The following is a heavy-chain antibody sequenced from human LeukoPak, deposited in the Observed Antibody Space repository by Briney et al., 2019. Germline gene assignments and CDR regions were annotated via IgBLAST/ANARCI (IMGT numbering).Heavy chain of an antibody. CDR2: IRYEKNEK. CDR1: GFTFSYYG. J-gene: IGHJ4*02. CDR3: ASLDRGSYYSFDY. V-gene: IGHV3-30*02. D-gene: IGHD1-26*01. Sequence: GGSLRLSCAGSGFTFSYYGMHWVRQAPGKGLEWVAFIRYEKNEKYYADSVKGRFTISRDNAKNSLYLQMNSLRAEDTAVYYCASLDRGSYYSFDYWGQGTLVTVSS.